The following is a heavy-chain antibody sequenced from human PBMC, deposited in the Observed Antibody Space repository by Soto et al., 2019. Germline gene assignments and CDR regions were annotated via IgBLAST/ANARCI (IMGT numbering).Heavy chain of an antibody. CDR3: ARGWFGPDV. Sequence: EVQLVESGEGLVQPGGSRGLSCAASEFTSSGRPLPWFRQAPGKGLVWVSGIDKVGTDSTYADSVRGRFTSSRDNAKNTVYLQMNSLRVEDTAVYYCARGWFGPDVWGKGTTVTVSS. J-gene: IGHJ6*03. D-gene: IGHD3-10*01. CDR2: IDKVGTDS. V-gene: IGHV3-74*01. CDR1: EFTSSGRP.